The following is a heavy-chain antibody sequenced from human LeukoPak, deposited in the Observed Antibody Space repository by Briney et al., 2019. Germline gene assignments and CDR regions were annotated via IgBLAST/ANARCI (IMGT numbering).Heavy chain of an antibody. CDR2: INPSGGST. CDR1: GYTFTSYY. J-gene: IGHJ4*02. Sequence: ASVKVSCKASGYTFTSYYMHWVRQAPGQGLEWMGIINPSGGSTSYAQKFQGRVTMTRDTSTSTVYMELSSLRSGDTAVYYCARGGGVDTVWEDYFDYWGQGTLVTVSS. D-gene: IGHD5-18*01. V-gene: IGHV1-46*01. CDR3: ARGGGVDTVWEDYFDY.